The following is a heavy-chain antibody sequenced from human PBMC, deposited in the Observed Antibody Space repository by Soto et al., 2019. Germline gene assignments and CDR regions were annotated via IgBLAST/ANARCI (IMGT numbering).Heavy chain of an antibody. CDR3: ASYNRDWFDP. D-gene: IGHD1-20*01. J-gene: IGHJ5*02. V-gene: IGHV4-59*07. Sequence: SDTLSLTCTVPGGSISSYYMSCIRQPPWKGLEWIGYIYYSGSTNYNPSLKSRVTISVDTSKNQFSLKLCSVTAADTAVYYCASYNRDWFDPWGQGTLVTVSS. CDR2: IYYSGST. CDR1: GGSISSYY.